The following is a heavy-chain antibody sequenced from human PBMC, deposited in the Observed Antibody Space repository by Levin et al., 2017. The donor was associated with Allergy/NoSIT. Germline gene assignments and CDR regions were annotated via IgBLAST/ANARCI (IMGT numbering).Heavy chain of an antibody. V-gene: IGHV4-39*01. D-gene: IGHD3-3*01. J-gene: IGHJ4*02. CDR3: ARQEWVHHYYFDY. Sequence: SQTLSLTCTVSGGSISGSTYYWGWIRQPPGKGLEWIGTIYYSGSTYYNPSLKSRVTISVDTSKNQFSLNLSSVTAADTAVYYCARQEWVHHYYFDYWGQGTLVTVSS. CDR1: GGSISGSTYY. CDR2: IYYSGST.